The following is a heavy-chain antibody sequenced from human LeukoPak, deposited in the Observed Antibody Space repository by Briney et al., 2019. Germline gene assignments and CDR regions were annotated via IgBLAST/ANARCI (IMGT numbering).Heavy chain of an antibody. CDR2: IYYSGST. D-gene: IGHD3-3*01. Sequence: SETLSLTCTVSGGSISSSSYYWGWIRQPPGKGLEWIGSIYYSGSTYYNPSLKSRVTISVDTSKNRFSLKLSSVTAADTAVYYCARDPDPITIFGVVIHDAFDIWGQGTLVTVSS. V-gene: IGHV4-39*07. CDR3: ARDPDPITIFGVVIHDAFDI. J-gene: IGHJ3*02. CDR1: GGSISSSSYY.